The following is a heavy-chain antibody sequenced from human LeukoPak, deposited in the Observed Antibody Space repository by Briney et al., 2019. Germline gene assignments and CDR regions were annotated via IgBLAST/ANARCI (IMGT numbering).Heavy chain of an antibody. Sequence: GGSLRLSCAASGFTFSSYSMNWVRQAPGKGLEWVSSISSSSSYIYYADSVKGRFTISRDNAKNSLYLQMNSLRAEDTAVYYCAREGGEWELLRTFDYWGQGTLVTVSS. D-gene: IGHD1-26*01. J-gene: IGHJ4*02. V-gene: IGHV3-21*01. CDR3: AREGGEWELLRTFDY. CDR1: GFTFSSYS. CDR2: ISSSSSYI.